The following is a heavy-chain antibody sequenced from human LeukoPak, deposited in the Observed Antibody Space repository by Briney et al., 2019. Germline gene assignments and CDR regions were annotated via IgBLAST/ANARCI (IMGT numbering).Heavy chain of an antibody. CDR3: ARTYCSSTSCYPMRRGAAFDI. D-gene: IGHD2-2*01. V-gene: IGHV1-18*01. CDR2: ISAYNGNT. J-gene: IGHJ3*02. CDR1: GYTFTSYG. Sequence: ASVKVSCKASGYTFTSYGISWVRQAPGQWLEWMGWISAYNGNTNYAQKLQGRVTMTTDTSTSTAYMELRSLRSDDTAVYYCARTYCSSTSCYPMRRGAAFDIWGQGTMVTVSS.